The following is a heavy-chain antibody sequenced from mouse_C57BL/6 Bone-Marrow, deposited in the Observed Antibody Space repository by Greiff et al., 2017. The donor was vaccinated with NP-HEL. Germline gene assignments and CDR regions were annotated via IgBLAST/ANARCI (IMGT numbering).Heavy chain of an antibody. CDR1: GYAFSSYW. J-gene: IGHJ3*01. CDR2: IYPGDGDT. Sequence: VQLQESGAELVKPGASVKISCKASGYAFSSYWMNWVKQRPGKGLEWIGQIYPGDGDTNYNGKFKGKATLTADKSSSTAYMQLSSLTSEDSAVYFCAGDYYDAWFAYWGQGTLVTVSA. D-gene: IGHD1-1*01. CDR3: AGDYYDAWFAY. V-gene: IGHV1-80*01.